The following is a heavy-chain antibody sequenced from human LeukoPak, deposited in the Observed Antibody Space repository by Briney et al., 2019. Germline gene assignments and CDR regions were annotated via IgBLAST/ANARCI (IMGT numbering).Heavy chain of an antibody. J-gene: IGHJ4*02. D-gene: IGHD3-3*01. CDR2: ISGSGGNT. Sequence: GGSLRLSCAASGFTFSNYAMSWVRQAPGKGLEWVSAISGSGGNTYYADSVKGRFTISRDNSKNTLYLQMSSLRAEDTALYYCAKVVYGFWSGYFFWGQGTLVTVSS. CDR3: AKVVYGFWSGYFF. V-gene: IGHV3-23*01. CDR1: GFTFSNYA.